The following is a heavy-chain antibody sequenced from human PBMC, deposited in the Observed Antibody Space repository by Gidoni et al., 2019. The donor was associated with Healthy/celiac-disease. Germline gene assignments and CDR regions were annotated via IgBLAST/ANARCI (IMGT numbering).Heavy chain of an antibody. CDR2: ISSSGGST. CDR3: AKDAWIQLWLWDY. J-gene: IGHJ4*02. CDR1: GFTFSSYA. D-gene: IGHD5-18*01. V-gene: IGHV3-23*01. Sequence: EVQLLESGGGLVQPGGSLRLSCAASGFTFSSYAMSWVCQAPGKGLELVSAISSSGGSTYYADSVKGRFTISRDNSKNTLYLQMNSLRAEDTAVYYCAKDAWIQLWLWDYWGQGTLVTVSS.